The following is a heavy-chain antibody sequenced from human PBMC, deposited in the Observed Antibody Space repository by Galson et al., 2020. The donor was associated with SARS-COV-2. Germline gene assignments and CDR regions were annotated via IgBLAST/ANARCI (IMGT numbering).Heavy chain of an antibody. J-gene: IGHJ5*02. CDR2: ISGNTETI. Sequence: AGSLRLSCTASGFTFTTYGMNWVRQAPGKGLQWVSYISGNTETIYYTDSVKGRITISRDNAKNSLYLQMNSLAAVDTAVYYCARGAERLSNWFDPWGQGTLVIVSS. V-gene: IGHV3-48*04. CDR3: ARGAERLSNWFDP. CDR1: GFTFTTYG.